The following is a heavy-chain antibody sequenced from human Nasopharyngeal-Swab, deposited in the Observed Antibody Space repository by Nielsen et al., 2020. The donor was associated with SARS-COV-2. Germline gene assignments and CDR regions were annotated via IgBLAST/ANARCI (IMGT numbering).Heavy chain of an antibody. V-gene: IGHV4-34*01. D-gene: IGHD3-22*01. Sequence: SETPSHTCAVYGGSFSGYYWSWTRQSPGKGLEWIGEISRSGRTNYNPSLNSRVTISLDTSKNQFSLKVTSVTAADTAVYYCARQGVPIRGWFKDYDRTAYEYWGQGTLVTVSS. CDR1: GGSFSGYY. CDR2: ISRSGRT. CDR3: ARQGVPIRGWFKDYDRTAYEY. J-gene: IGHJ4*02.